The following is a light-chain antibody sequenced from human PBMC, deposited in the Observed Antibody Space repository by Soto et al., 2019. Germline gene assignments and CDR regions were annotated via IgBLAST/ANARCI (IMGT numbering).Light chain of an antibody. CDR2: AAS. J-gene: IGKJ3*01. Sequence: DIQMTQSPSSLSASVGDRVTITCRASQSISSYLNWYQQKPGKAPKLLIYAASSLQSGVPSRFSDSGSRTDFTLTISSLQPEDFATYYCQQSYSTPPFTFGPGTKVDIK. V-gene: IGKV1-39*01. CDR3: QQSYSTPPFT. CDR1: QSISSY.